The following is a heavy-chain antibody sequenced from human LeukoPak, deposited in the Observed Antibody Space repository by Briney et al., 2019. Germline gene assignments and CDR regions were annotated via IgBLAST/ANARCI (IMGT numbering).Heavy chain of an antibody. J-gene: IGHJ4*02. V-gene: IGHV4-59*01. CDR2: ISYSGST. CDR3: ARARSYYGDYTHLDY. CDR1: AGSISSYY. D-gene: IGHD4-17*01. Sequence: SETLSLTCTVSAGSISSYYWSWIRQPPGKGLEWIGYISYSGSTSYNPSLKSRVTISVDTSKNQFSLNLSSVTAADTAVYYCARARSYYGDYTHLDYWDQGALVTVSS.